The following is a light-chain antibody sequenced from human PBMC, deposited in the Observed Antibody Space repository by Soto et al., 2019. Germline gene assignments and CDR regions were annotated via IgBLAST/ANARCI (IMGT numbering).Light chain of an antibody. J-gene: IGKJ4*01. V-gene: IGKV3-20*01. CDR1: YTVRNNY. CDR3: QQFSSYPLT. CDR2: DAS. Sequence: EIVLTQFPAALSVSPGERATLSRWASYTVRNNYLAWYQQKPGQAPRLLIYDASSRATGIPDRFSGGGSGTDFTLTISRLEPEDFAVYYCQQFSSYPLTFGGGTKVDIK.